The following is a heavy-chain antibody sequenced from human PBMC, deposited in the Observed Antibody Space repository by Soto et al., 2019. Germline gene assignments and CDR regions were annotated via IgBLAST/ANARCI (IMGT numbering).Heavy chain of an antibody. CDR1: GDNFKKNV. Sequence: GASLKVSCKTSGDNFKKNVFNWVRQAPGQGLEWMGWVSPYNGDTTYAQKVQGRVTMTTDTSTRTAYLELRSLRSADTAVYFCAREVGHMDVWGQGTTVTVSS. V-gene: IGHV1-18*01. D-gene: IGHD2-2*01. CDR2: VSPYNGDT. J-gene: IGHJ6*02. CDR3: AREVGHMDV.